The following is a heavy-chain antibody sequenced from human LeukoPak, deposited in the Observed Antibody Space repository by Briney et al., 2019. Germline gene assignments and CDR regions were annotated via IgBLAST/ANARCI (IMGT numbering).Heavy chain of an antibody. D-gene: IGHD6-19*01. J-gene: IGHJ5*02. V-gene: IGHV4-59*01. Sequence: PSETLSLTCTVSGGSISSYYWSWIRQRPGKGLEWIGYIYYSGSTNYNPSLKSRVTISVDTSKNQFSLKLSSVTAADTAVYYCARGAVAGTSWFDPWGQGTLVTVSS. CDR1: GGSISSYY. CDR2: IYYSGST. CDR3: ARGAVAGTSWFDP.